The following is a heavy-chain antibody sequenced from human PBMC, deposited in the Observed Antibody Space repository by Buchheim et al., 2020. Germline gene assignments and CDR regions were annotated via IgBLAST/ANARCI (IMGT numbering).Heavy chain of an antibody. CDR2: IYTSGST. Sequence: QVQLQESGPGLVKPSQTLSLTCTVSGGSISSGSYYWSWIRQPAGKGLEWIGRIYTSGSTNYNPSLKSRVTISVDTSKNQFSLKLSSVTAANTAVYYCAREGGSRRIVDYWGQGTL. CDR1: GGSISSGSYY. J-gene: IGHJ4*02. V-gene: IGHV4-61*02. CDR3: AREGGSRRIVDY. D-gene: IGHD3-16*01.